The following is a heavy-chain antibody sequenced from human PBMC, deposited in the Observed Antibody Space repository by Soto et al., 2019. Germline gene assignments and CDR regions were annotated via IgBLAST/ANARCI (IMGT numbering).Heavy chain of an antibody. CDR3: AKPRGQQLVLGYYYYGMDV. Sequence: VHLVESGGGLVQPGGSLRLSCAASGFTFSDHHMDWVRQAPGKGLEWVAVTSYDGSNKYYADSVKGRFTISRDNSKNTLYLQMNSLRSEDTAVYYCAKPRGQQLVLGYYYYGMDVWGQGTTVTVSS. V-gene: IGHV3-30*18. CDR2: TSYDGSNK. D-gene: IGHD6-13*01. CDR1: GFTFSDHH. J-gene: IGHJ6*02.